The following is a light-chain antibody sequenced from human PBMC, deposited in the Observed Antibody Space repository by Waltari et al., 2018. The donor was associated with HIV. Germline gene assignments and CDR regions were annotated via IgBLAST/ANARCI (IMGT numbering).Light chain of an antibody. CDR3: QQYYSTPPT. CDR2: WAS. CDR1: QSVLYTSNNKNF. V-gene: IGKV4-1*01. J-gene: IGKJ4*01. Sequence: DIVMTQSPDSLAVSLGERATIHCKSSQSVLYTSNNKNFLAWYQQTPGQPPKLLISWASTRESGVPDRFSGSGSETDFTLTISSLQAEDVAVYYCQQYYSTPPTFGGGTKVEIK.